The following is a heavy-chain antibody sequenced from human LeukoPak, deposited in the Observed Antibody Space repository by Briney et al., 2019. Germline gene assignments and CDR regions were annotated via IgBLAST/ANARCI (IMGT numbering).Heavy chain of an antibody. CDR3: AMLVAATDYHFDY. CDR2: INPNSGGT. J-gene: IGHJ4*02. D-gene: IGHD2-15*01. V-gene: IGHV1-2*02. CDR1: GYTFTGYY. Sequence: ASVKVSCKASGYTFTGYYMHWVRQAPGQGLEWMGWINPNSGGTNYAQKFQGRVTMTRDTSISTAYMELSRLRSDDTAVYYCAMLVAATDYHFDYWGQGTLVTVSS.